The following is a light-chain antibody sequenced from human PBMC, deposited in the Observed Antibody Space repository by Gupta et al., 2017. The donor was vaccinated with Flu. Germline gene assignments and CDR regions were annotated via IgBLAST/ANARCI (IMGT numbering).Light chain of an antibody. J-gene: IGLJ3*02. CDR2: AVS. V-gene: IGLV2-14*01. CDR1: SDIGAFDY. Sequence: SDIGAFDYVSWYQQHPGKAPKLIIYAVSRRPSGVSYRFSGSKSGNTASLTISGLQAEDEAHYFCNSFTSSTTPGVFGGGTKLTVL. CDR3: NSFTSSTTPGV.